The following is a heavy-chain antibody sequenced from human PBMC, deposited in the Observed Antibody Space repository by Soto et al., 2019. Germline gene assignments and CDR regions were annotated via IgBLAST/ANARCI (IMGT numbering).Heavy chain of an antibody. CDR1: GFTISGKKY. V-gene: IGHV3-53*01. J-gene: IGHJ3*01. Sequence: VQLVESGGGLIQPGESLRLSCAASGFTISGKKYVAWVRQAPGKGLEWLSALYDLDGSFYAASVKGRFTTSSDSSKTTVYLRMNDLRPDDTAVYYCATWHEREHAYDVWGQGTTVTVSS. CDR2: LYDLDGS. D-gene: IGHD1-1*01. CDR3: ATWHEREHAYDV.